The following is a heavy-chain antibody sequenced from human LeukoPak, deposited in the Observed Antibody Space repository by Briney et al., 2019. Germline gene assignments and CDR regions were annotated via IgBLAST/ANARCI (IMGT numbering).Heavy chain of an antibody. CDR1: GFTFSSYE. CDR3: ASRGYNYGFHY. J-gene: IGHJ4*02. Sequence: GGSLRLSCAASGFTFSSYELNWVRQAPGKGLEWVSYISSRSATIYYTDSVKGRFSVSRDNAKTLLYLQMNSLRAEDTAIYYCASRGYNYGFHYWGQGTLVTVSS. D-gene: IGHD5-18*01. V-gene: IGHV3-48*03. CDR2: ISSRSATI.